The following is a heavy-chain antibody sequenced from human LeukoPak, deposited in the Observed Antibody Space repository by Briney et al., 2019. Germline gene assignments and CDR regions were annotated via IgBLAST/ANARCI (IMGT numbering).Heavy chain of an antibody. CDR1: GFTFSSYA. CDR2: ISYDGTNK. J-gene: IGHJ4*02. D-gene: IGHD3-9*01. Sequence: PGGSLRLSCAASGFTFSSYAIHWVRQAQGKGLEWVAIISYDGTNKYYADSVRGRFTISRDNSKNTLYLQMNSLRAEDTAVYYCARDFGWLSGFDNWGQGTLVTVSS. CDR3: ARDFGWLSGFDN. V-gene: IGHV3-30-3*01.